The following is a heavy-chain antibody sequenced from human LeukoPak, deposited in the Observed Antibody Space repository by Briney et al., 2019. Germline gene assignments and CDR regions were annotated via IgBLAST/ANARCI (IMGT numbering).Heavy chain of an antibody. CDR2: IYHSGSA. J-gene: IGHJ4*02. CDR3: ARVLQDYYGSGSYYNSYYFDY. Sequence: SETLSLTCAVSGGSISSSNWWSWVRQPPGKGLEGIGEIYHSGSANYNPSLKSRVTISVDKSKNQFSLRLSSVTAADTAVYYCARVLQDYYGSGSYYNSYYFDYWGQGTLVTVSS. CDR1: GGSISSSNW. V-gene: IGHV4-4*02. D-gene: IGHD3-10*01.